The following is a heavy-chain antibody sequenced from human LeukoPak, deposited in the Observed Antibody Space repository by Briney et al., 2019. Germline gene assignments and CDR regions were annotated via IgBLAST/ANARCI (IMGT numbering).Heavy chain of an antibody. D-gene: IGHD2-15*01. CDR1: GFTFSNYE. CDR2: ISSGGSSI. CDR3: AKGMYLYTEVVPFDY. Sequence: GGSLRLSCAVSGFTFSNYEMNWVRQARGKGLELVSYISSGGSSIYYADSVKGRFTMSRDNAKNTLYLQMNSLRAEDTAVYYCAKGMYLYTEVVPFDYWGQGTLVTVSS. V-gene: IGHV3-48*03. J-gene: IGHJ4*02.